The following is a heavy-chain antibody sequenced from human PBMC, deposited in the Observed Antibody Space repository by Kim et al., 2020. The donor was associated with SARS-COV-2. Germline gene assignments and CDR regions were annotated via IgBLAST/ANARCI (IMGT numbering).Heavy chain of an antibody. V-gene: IGHV4-59*01. CDR2: IYNTGST. J-gene: IGHJ2*01. D-gene: IGHD3-10*01. Sequence: SETLSLTCIVSGFSISTYYWSWIRQSPGKGLEWIGYIYNTGSTNYNPSLKSRVTISVDTSKNQFSLKLSSVTAADTAVYYCARDRGTGPKDWYFDLWGRGTLVIVSS. CDR3: ARDRGTGPKDWYFDL. CDR1: GFSISTYY.